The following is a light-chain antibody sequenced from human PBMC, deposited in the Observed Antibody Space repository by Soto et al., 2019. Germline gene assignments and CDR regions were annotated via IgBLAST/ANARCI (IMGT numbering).Light chain of an antibody. Sequence: AIRMTQSPSSFSASTGDRVTITCRASQGISSYLAWYQQKPGKAPMLLIYAASTLQSGVPSRFSGSGSGTDFTLTISCLQSEDFATYYCQQYYSYPNTFGGGTKVEIK. V-gene: IGKV1-8*01. J-gene: IGKJ4*01. CDR2: AAS. CDR3: QQYYSYPNT. CDR1: QGISSY.